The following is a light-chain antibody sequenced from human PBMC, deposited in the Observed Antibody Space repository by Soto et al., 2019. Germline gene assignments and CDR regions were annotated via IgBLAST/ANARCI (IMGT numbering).Light chain of an antibody. CDR1: LSLLHSNGYHY. CDR2: VTS. CDR3: MQALQPPLT. J-gene: IGKJ2*01. Sequence: IVMTQSPLSLPVTPGESASISCRSSLSLLHSNGYHYLDWYVQKPGQSPQVLIYVTSRRASGVPDRFSGSGSGTDFTLEISRVEAEDAGIYYCMQALQPPLTFGQGTKLEIK. V-gene: IGKV2-28*01.